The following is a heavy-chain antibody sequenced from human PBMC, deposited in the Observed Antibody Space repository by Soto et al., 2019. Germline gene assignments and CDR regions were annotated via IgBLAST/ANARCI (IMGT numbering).Heavy chain of an antibody. Sequence: EVQLVESGGGLVQPGRSLRLSCAASGFTFDDYAMHWVRQAPGKGLEWVSGISWNSGGIGYADSVKGRFTISRDNAKNXXYLQMNSLRAEDTALYYCAKDIGIVVSDYYYGMDVWGQGTTVTVSS. CDR3: AKDIGIVVSDYYYGMDV. J-gene: IGHJ6*02. V-gene: IGHV3-9*01. CDR2: ISWNSGGI. CDR1: GFTFDDYA. D-gene: IGHD3-22*01.